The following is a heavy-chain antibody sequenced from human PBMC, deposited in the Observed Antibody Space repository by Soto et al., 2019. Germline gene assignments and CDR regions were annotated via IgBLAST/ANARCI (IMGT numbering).Heavy chain of an antibody. CDR2: IIPIFGTA. D-gene: IGHD6-6*01. CDR3: ARGLDSSSSPLSYSGMDV. V-gene: IGHV1-69*13. CDR1: GGTFSSYA. J-gene: IGHJ6*02. Sequence: GASVKVSCKASGGTFSSYAISWVRQAPGQGLEWMGGIIPIFGTANYAQKFQGRVTITADESTSTAYMELSSLRSEDTAVYYCARGLDSSSSPLSYSGMDVWGQGTTVTVSS.